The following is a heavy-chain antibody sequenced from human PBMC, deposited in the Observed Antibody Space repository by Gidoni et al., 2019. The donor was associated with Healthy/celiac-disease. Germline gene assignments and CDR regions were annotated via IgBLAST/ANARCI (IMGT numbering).Heavy chain of an antibody. J-gene: IGHJ6*02. CDR1: GFPFSSYS. V-gene: IGHV3-48*02. Sequence: EVQLVESGGGLVQPGGSLRLSCAASGFPFSSYSMNWVRQAPGKGLEWVSYISSSSSTIYYADSVKGRFTISRDNAKNSLYLQMNSLRDEDTAVYYCARVYDSWDGMDVWGQGTTVTVSS. CDR2: ISSSSSTI. CDR3: ARVYDSWDGMDV. D-gene: IGHD5-12*01.